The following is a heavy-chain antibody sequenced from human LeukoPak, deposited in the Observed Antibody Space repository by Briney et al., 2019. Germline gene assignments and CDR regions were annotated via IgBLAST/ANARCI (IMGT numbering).Heavy chain of an antibody. CDR2: IHPDGSEK. CDR1: EFTFSNYW. Sequence: PGGSLRLSCTASEFTFSNYWMTWVRQAPGKGLEWVANIHPDGSEKYYVDSVKGRFTISRDNAKNSLYLQMHSLRTEDTAVYYCARDISNGGGYLRDLWGQGALVTVSS. CDR3: ARDISNGGGYLRDL. J-gene: IGHJ5*02. V-gene: IGHV3-7*05. D-gene: IGHD1-26*01.